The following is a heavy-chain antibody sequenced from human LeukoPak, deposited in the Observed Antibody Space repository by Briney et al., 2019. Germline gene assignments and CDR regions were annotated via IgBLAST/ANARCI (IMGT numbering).Heavy chain of an antibody. D-gene: IGHD2-2*02. J-gene: IGHJ6*03. CDR2: MNPNSGNT. V-gene: IGHV1-8*01. CDR1: GYTFTSYD. Sequence: GASVTVSCKASGYTFTSYDINWVRQATGQGLEWMGWMNPNSGNTGYAQKFQGRVTMTRNTSISTAYMELSSLRSEDTAVYYCARGPLLLYQNYYYYYMDVWGKGTTVTVSS. CDR3: ARGPLLLYQNYYYYYMDV.